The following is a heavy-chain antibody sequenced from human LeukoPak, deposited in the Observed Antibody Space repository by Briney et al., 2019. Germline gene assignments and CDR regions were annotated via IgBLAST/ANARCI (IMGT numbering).Heavy chain of an antibody. D-gene: IGHD1-26*01. J-gene: IGHJ6*02. Sequence: SETLSLTCTVSGGSISSGGYYWSWIRQYSGKGLEWIGYIYYSGSTYYNPSLKSRITISIDTSKNQFSLKLTSVTAADTAVYYCARDQRVGAAYGMDVWGQGTTVTVSS. CDR2: IYYSGST. CDR3: ARDQRVGAAYGMDV. CDR1: GGSISSGGYY. V-gene: IGHV4-31*03.